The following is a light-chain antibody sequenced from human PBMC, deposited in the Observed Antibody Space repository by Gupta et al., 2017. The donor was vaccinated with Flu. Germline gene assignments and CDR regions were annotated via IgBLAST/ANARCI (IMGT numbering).Light chain of an antibody. J-gene: IGLJ1*01. CDR1: SSDVGGYNY. V-gene: IGLV2-14*04. CDR2: DVS. CDR3: SSYTSSSPPYV. Sequence: SSDVGGYNYVSWYQQHPGKAPKLMIYDVSNRPSGVSNRFSGSKSGNTASLTISGLQAEDEADYYCSSYTSSSPPYVFGTGTKVTVL.